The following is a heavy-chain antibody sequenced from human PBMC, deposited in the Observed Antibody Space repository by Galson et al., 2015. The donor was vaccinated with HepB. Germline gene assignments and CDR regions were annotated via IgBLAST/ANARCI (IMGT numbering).Heavy chain of an antibody. Sequence: SVKVSCKASGYTFTSYYMHWVRQAPGQGLEWMGIINPSGGSTSYAQKFQGRVTMTRDTSTSTVYIELSSLRSEDTAVYYCAKGEYYYDSSGYFFDYWGQGTLVTVSS. D-gene: IGHD3-22*01. V-gene: IGHV1-46*03. CDR1: GYTFTSYY. J-gene: IGHJ4*02. CDR3: AKGEYYYDSSGYFFDY. CDR2: INPSGGST.